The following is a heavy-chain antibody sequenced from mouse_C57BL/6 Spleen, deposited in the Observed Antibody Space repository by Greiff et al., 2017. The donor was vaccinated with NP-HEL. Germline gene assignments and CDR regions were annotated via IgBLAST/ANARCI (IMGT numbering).Heavy chain of an antibody. CDR1: GYAFSSSW. CDR2: IYPGDGDT. V-gene: IGHV1-82*01. J-gene: IGHJ4*01. D-gene: IGHD2-12*01. CDR3: AMYSLYAMDY. Sequence: VQLQQSGPELVKPGASVKISCKASGYAFSSSWMNWVKQRPGKGLEWIGRIYPGDGDTNYNGKFKGKATLTADKSSSTAYMPLSSLTSEDSAVYFCAMYSLYAMDYWGQGTSVTVSS.